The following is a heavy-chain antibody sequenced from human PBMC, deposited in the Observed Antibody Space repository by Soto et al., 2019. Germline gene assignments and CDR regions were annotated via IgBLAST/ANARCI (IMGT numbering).Heavy chain of an antibody. D-gene: IGHD1-1*01. J-gene: IGHJ5*02. CDR2: IDWDDDK. CDR3: AKTGTDGSWFDP. CDR1: GFSLSSSGMR. V-gene: IGHV2-70*04. Sequence: SGPTLVNPTQTLTLTCTFSGFSLSSSGMRVSWIRQPPGKALEWLARIDWDDDKYYSTPLRTRLTISKDTSKNQVVLTMTNMDPMDTATYYCAKTGTDGSWFDPWGQGTLVTVSS.